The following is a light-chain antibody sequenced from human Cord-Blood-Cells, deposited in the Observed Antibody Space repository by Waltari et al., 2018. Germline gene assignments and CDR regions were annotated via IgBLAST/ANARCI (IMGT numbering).Light chain of an antibody. CDR2: AAS. Sequence: DIQLTQSPSFLSASVGDRVTITCRASQGISSYLAWYQQQPGKAPKLLIYAASTLQSGVPSRFSGSGSGTEFTRTVSSLQAEDFATYYGQQLNSYPPLTFGGGTKVEIK. J-gene: IGKJ4*01. CDR1: QGISSY. V-gene: IGKV1-9*01. CDR3: QQLNSYPPLT.